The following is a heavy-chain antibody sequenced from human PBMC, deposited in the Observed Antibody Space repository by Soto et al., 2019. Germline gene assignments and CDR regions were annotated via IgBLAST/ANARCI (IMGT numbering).Heavy chain of an antibody. J-gene: IGHJ4*02. Sequence: GGSLSLSCAASGFPFSSYSMNWVRQAPGKGLEWVSSISSSSSYIYYADSVKGRFTVSRDKSKNTLYLQVNSLRAEDTAVYYCAKDKVPVVVTAPFDYWGQGTLVTVSS. CDR3: AKDKVPVVVTAPFDY. V-gene: IGHV3-21*01. D-gene: IGHD2-21*02. CDR1: GFPFSSYS. CDR2: ISSSSSYI.